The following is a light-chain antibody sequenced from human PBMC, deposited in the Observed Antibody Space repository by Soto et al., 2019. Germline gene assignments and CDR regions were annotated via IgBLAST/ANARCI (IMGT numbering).Light chain of an antibody. CDR2: EVT. CDR1: SSDVGAYNY. J-gene: IGLJ2*01. V-gene: IGLV2-14*01. Sequence: QSVLTQPASVSGSLGQSITISCTGTSSDVGAYNYVSWYQQHPDKAPKLLIFEVTNRPPGVSGRFSGSKSDITASLSISGLQPEDEADYYCTSYSSSSPVLFGGGTKLTVL. CDR3: TSYSSSSPVL.